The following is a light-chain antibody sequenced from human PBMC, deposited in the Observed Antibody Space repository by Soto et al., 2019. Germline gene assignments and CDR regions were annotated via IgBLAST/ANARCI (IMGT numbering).Light chain of an antibody. CDR3: HQYGSSPLT. CDR1: QSVPSNY. V-gene: IGKV3-20*01. CDR2: GAS. Sequence: EIVLTQSPGTLSLSPGETVTLSCRASQSVPSNYLAWYQQKPGQAPRVVVLGASTRATGIPDRFSGSGSGTDFTLTISRLEPEDCAVFYCHQYGSSPLTFGGGTKVDNK. J-gene: IGKJ4*01.